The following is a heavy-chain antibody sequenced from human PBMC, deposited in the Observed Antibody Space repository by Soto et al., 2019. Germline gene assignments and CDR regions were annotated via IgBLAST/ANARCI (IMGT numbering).Heavy chain of an antibody. J-gene: IGHJ6*02. D-gene: IGHD3-16*01. CDR1: GGSFSGYY. CDR2: INHSGST. V-gene: IGHV4-34*01. CDR3: ARDRRTGYVWYYYYGMDV. Sequence: QVQLQQWGAGLLKPSETLSLTCAVYGGSFSGYYWSWIRQPPGKGLEWIGEINHSGSTNYNPSLKSRVTISVDTSKSQFSLKLSSVTAADTAVYYCARDRRTGYVWYYYYGMDVWGQGTTVTVSS.